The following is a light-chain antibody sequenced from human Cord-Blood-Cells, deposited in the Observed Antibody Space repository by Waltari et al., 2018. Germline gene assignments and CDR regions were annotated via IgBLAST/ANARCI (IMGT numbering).Light chain of an antibody. CDR1: SRDVGGYNY. CDR3: SSYTSSSTVV. V-gene: IGLV2-14*01. Sequence: QSALTQPASVSGSPGQSITISCTGTSRDVGGYNYVSWYQQHPGKAPKLMIYAVSNRPSGVSNRFSGSKSGNTASLTISGLQAEDEADYYCSSYTSSSTVVFGGGTKLTVL. CDR2: AVS. J-gene: IGLJ2*01.